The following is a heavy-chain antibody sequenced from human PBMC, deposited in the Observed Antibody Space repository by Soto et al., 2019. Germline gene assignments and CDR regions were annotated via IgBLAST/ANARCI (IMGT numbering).Heavy chain of an antibody. Sequence: GASVKVSCKASGYTFTGYYMHWVRQAPGQGLEWMGWINPNSGGTNYAQKFQGWVTMTRDTSISTAYMELSRLRSDDTAVYYCARGLRLGRTVTTHFDYWGQETLVTVSS. J-gene: IGHJ4*02. CDR2: INPNSGGT. V-gene: IGHV1-2*04. CDR3: ARGLRLGRTVTTHFDY. D-gene: IGHD4-17*01. CDR1: GYTFTGYY.